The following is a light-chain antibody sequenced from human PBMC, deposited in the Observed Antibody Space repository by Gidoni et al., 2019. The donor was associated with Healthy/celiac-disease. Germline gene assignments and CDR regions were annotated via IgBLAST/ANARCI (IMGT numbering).Light chain of an antibody. CDR3: QQANSFPFT. CDR1: QSISW. V-gene: IGKV1-12*02. CDR2: AAS. J-gene: IGKJ3*01. Sequence: DIHMTQSPSSVSASGGDRVTITCRASQSISWLAWYQQKPGKAPKLLIYAASSLQSGVPSRFSGSGSGTDFTLTISSLQPEDFATYYCQQANSFPFTFGPGTKVDIK.